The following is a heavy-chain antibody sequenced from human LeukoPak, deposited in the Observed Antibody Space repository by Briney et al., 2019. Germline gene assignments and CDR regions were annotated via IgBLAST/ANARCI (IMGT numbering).Heavy chain of an antibody. CDR2: IYYSGST. J-gene: IGHJ5*02. D-gene: IGHD2-15*01. V-gene: IGHV4-59*01. CDR1: GGSISSYY. CDR3: ARGLGYCSGGSCPNWFDP. Sequence: SETLSLTCTVSGGSISSYYWSWIRQPPGKGLEWIGYIYYSGSTNYNPSLKSRVTISVDTSKNQFSLKLSSVTAADMAVYYCARGLGYCSGGSCPNWFDPWGQGTLVTVSS.